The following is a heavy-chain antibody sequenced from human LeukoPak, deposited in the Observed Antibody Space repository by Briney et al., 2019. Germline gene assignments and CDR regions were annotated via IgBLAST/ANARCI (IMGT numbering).Heavy chain of an antibody. J-gene: IGHJ6*02. CDR2: MYHTGHT. Sequence: TSETLSLTCTVSGGSITNYYWSWIRQSPGKGLEWIGYMYHTGHTMYNSSLKSRVTLSLDTSKNHFSLRLSSVTAADTAVYYCTRHVLATVVTGPYYYYGMDVWGQGTTVTVSS. CDR3: TRHVLATVVTGPYYYYGMDV. V-gene: IGHV4-59*08. CDR1: GGSITNYY. D-gene: IGHD4-23*01.